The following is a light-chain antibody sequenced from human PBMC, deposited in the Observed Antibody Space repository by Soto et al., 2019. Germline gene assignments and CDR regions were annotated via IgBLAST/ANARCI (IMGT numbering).Light chain of an antibody. V-gene: IGKV3-20*01. Sequence: EIVLTQSPGTLSLSPGERATLSCRASQSVSSNYLAWYQQKPGQAPRLLIYDASSRATGIPDRFSGSGSGTDFTLTISRLEPEDFAVYFCQQYGSSWTFGQGTKVDIK. J-gene: IGKJ1*01. CDR3: QQYGSSWT. CDR1: QSVSSNY. CDR2: DAS.